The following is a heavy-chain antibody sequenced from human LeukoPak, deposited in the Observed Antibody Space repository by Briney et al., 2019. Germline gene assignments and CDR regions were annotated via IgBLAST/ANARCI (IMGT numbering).Heavy chain of an antibody. Sequence: ASVKVSCKASGYSFTSFVICWVRQAPGQWLELMGGIIPIFGTANYAQKFQGRVTITADESTSTAYMELSSLRSEDTAVYYCARDSSEFRSLLFHWGQGTLVTVSS. CDR2: IIPIFGTA. CDR3: ARDSSEFRSLLFH. J-gene: IGHJ1*01. CDR1: GYSFTSFV. D-gene: IGHD1-14*01. V-gene: IGHV1-69*13.